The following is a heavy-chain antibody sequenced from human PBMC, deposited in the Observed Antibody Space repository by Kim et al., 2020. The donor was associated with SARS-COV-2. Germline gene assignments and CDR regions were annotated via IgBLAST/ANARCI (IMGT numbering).Heavy chain of an antibody. CDR1: GGTFSSYA. CDR3: ARGRRSGGADAFDI. J-gene: IGHJ3*02. CDR2: IIPIFGTA. V-gene: IGHV1-69*13. D-gene: IGHD2-15*01. Sequence: SVKVSCKASGGTFSSYAISWVRQAPGQGLEWMGGIIPIFGTANYAQKFQGRVTITADESTSTAYMELSSLRSEDTAVYYCARGRRSGGADAFDIWGQGTMVTVSS.